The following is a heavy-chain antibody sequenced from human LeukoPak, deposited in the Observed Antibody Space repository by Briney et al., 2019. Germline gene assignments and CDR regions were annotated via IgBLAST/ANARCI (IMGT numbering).Heavy chain of an antibody. V-gene: IGHV4-34*01. CDR2: INHSGST. D-gene: IGHD1-26*01. CDR3: ATSSGNYYY. Sequence: SETLSLTCAVYGGSFSGYYWSWIRQPPGKGLEWIGEINHSGSTNYNPSLKSRVTISVDTSKNQFSLKLSPVTAADTAVYYCATSSGNYYYWGQGTLVTVSS. CDR1: GGSFSGYY. J-gene: IGHJ4*02.